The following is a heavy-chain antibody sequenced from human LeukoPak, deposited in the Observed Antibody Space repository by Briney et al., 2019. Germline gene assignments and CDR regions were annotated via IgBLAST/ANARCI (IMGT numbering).Heavy chain of an antibody. J-gene: IGHJ4*02. CDR2: ISAYNGNT. Sequence: ASVKVSCKASGYTFTSYGISWVRQAPGQGLEWMGWISAYNGNTNYAQKLQGRVIMTTDTSTSTAYMELRSLRSDDTAVYYCARDREYYYDSSGYSYFDYWGQGTLVTVSS. V-gene: IGHV1-18*01. D-gene: IGHD3-22*01. CDR3: ARDREYYYDSSGYSYFDY. CDR1: GYTFTSYG.